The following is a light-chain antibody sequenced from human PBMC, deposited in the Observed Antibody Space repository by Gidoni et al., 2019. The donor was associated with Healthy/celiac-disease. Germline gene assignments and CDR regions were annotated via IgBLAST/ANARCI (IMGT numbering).Light chain of an antibody. CDR1: SLRSSY. J-gene: IGLJ2*01. V-gene: IGLV3-19*01. Sequence: SSELTQDPAVSVALGQTVRITCQGDSLRSSYASWYQQKPGQAPVLVIYGKNNRHSVIPDRFSGSSAGNTASLTITVAQAEDEADYYCNSRDSSGNHVVFGGGTKLTVL. CDR3: NSRDSSGNHVV. CDR2: GKN.